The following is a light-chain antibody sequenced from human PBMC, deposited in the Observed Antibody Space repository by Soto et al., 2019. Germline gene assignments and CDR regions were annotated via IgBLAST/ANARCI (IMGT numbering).Light chain of an antibody. CDR3: QQYGSSPLT. Sequence: ELVRTQSPFTLSLSPGKRATLFCGASQSVSRNLAWHQQKPGQAPRLLIYGVSTRATGVPARFSGSGSGTEFTLTISSLQSEDFAVYYCQQYGSSPLTFGGGTKVDIK. J-gene: IGKJ4*01. CDR1: QSVSRN. CDR2: GVS. V-gene: IGKV3-15*01.